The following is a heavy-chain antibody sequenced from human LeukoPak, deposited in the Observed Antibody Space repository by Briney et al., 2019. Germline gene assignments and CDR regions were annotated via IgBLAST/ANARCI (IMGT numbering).Heavy chain of an antibody. D-gene: IGHD1-26*01. CDR3: EREIVGATRGILWYFDL. J-gene: IGHJ2*01. V-gene: IGHV4-38-2*02. CDR1: GYSISSGYS. Sequence: SDTLSLTCAVSGYSISSGYSWGWIRQPPGKGLECIGRIDTSGSTNCNPSFKSRVTMSVDTSKNQCSLKLSSVTAADTAVYSWEREIVGATRGILWYFDLWGRGTLVTVSS. CDR2: IDTSGST.